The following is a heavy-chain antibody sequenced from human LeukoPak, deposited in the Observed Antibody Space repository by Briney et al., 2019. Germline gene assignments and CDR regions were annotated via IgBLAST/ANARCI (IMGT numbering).Heavy chain of an antibody. CDR2: INHSGST. D-gene: IGHD3-10*01. V-gene: IGHV4-34*01. CDR1: GGSFSGYY. Sequence: SETLSLTCAVYGGSFSGYYWRWIRHPPGKGLEWIGEINHSGSTNYNPSINSRVTKSVDPSTNQFSLKLLSVTAADTAVYYRGRVRAPTGISGKYYFEYWGQGTLVTVSS. CDR3: GRVRAPTGISGKYYFEY. J-gene: IGHJ4*02.